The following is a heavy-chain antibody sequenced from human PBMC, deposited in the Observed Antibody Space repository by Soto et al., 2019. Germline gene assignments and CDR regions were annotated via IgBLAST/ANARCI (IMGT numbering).Heavy chain of an antibody. CDR3: AKDGASGSYPPYYYYGMDV. D-gene: IGHD1-26*01. J-gene: IGHJ6*02. CDR1: VFTFISYA. Sequence: GWSLRLSCASSVFTFISYAMSWVRQAPGKGLEWVSTISGSGGNAYYADSVKGRFTISRDNSKNTLRLQMNSLRADDTAVYYCAKDGASGSYPPYYYYGMDVWGQGTTVTVSS. V-gene: IGHV3-23*01. CDR2: ISGSGGNA.